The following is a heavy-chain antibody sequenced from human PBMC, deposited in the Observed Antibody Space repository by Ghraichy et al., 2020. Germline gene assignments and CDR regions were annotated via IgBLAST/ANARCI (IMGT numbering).Heavy chain of an antibody. J-gene: IGHJ4*02. CDR2: IYDNGNS. CDR1: GDSISSGGYY. CDR3: ASRRYCTRTYCYPGTFYFDY. Sequence: SETLSLTCTVSGDSISSGGYYWSWIRQRPGRGLEWIGCIYDNGNSDYNPSLKSRVSISVDTSKNQFSLKLTSVTAADTAVYFCASRRYCTRTYCYPGTFYFDYWGQGTLVTGSS. V-gene: IGHV4-30-4*01. D-gene: IGHD2-8*01.